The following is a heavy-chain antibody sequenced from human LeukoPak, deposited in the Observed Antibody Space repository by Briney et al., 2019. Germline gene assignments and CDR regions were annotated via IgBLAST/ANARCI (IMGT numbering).Heavy chain of an antibody. CDR1: GGTFSSYA. V-gene: IGHV1-69*05. CDR2: IIPIFGTA. D-gene: IGHD1-26*01. Sequence: SVKVSCKASGGTFSSYAISWVRQAPGQGLEWMGRIIPIFGTANYAQKFQGRVTITTDESTSTAYMELSSLRSEDTAVYYWAREEGYYSGSYHLDYWGQGTLVTVSS. J-gene: IGHJ4*02. CDR3: AREEGYYSGSYHLDY.